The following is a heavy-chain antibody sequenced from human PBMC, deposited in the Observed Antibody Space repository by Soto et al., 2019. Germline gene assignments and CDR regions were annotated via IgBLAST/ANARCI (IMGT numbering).Heavy chain of an antibody. CDR2: IYHSGSP. J-gene: IGHJ5*02. Sequence: QLQLQESGSGLVKPSQTLSLTCAVSGGSISSGGYSWSWIRQPPGKGLEWIGYIYHSGSPYYNPSTQSRVTISVNRSKNPFSLKLRSVAAAATAVYYCARVPGPWGQVTLVTVSS. CDR1: GGSISSGGYS. CDR3: ARVPGP. V-gene: IGHV4-30-2*01.